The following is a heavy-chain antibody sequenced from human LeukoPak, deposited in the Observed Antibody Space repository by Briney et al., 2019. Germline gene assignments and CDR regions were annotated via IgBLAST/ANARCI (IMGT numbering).Heavy chain of an antibody. CDR1: GLTFSSYA. V-gene: IGHV3-30*04. CDR3: AREGRYFDWEKDAFDI. D-gene: IGHD3-9*01. CDR2: ISYDGSNK. Sequence: GGSLRLSCAASGLTFSSYAMHWVRQAPGKGLEWVAVISYDGSNKYYADSVNGRFTISRDNSKNTLYLQMNSLRAEDTAVYYCAREGRYFDWEKDAFDIWGQGTMVTVSS. J-gene: IGHJ3*02.